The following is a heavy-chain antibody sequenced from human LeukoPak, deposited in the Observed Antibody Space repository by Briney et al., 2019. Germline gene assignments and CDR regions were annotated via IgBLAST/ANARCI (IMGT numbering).Heavy chain of an antibody. V-gene: IGHV3-30*18. D-gene: IGHD3/OR15-3a*01. CDR3: AKEGSLYFDFWSGYDY. CDR1: GFTFSSHG. CDR2: VSYDGSKK. Sequence: GGSLRLSCAASGFTFSSHGMHWVRQAPGKGLKWVAVVSYDGSKKHYANSVKGRFTISRDNSKKTLFLQMNNLRAEDTAMYYCAKEGSLYFDFWSGYDYWGQGTLVTVSS. J-gene: IGHJ4*02.